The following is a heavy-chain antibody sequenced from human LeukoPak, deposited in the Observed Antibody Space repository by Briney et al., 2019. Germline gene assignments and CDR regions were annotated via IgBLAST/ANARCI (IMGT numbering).Heavy chain of an antibody. CDR3: ARIGVAASNYFDY. CDR2: IYHSGST. J-gene: IGHJ4*02. CDR1: GYSISSGYY. Sequence: PSETLSLTCAVSGYSISSGYYWGWIRQPPGKGLEWIGSIYHSGSTYYNPSLKRRVTISVDTSKSQFSLKLSSVTAADTAVYYCARIGVAASNYFDYWGQGTLVTVSS. V-gene: IGHV4-38-2*01. D-gene: IGHD6-13*01.